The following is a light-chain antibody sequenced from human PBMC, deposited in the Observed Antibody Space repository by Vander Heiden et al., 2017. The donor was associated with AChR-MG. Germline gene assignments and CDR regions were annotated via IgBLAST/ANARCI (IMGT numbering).Light chain of an antibody. CDR3: QQYNHYPIT. Sequence: DIQMTQSPSSLSASIGDRVTITCRANQGISKYLGWLQQKPGKAPKSLIYAASSLRSGVPSRFSGSGSGTDFTLTISSLQPEDFATYYCQQYNHYPITFGQGTRLEIK. V-gene: IGKV1-16*01. CDR1: QGISKY. J-gene: IGKJ5*01. CDR2: AAS.